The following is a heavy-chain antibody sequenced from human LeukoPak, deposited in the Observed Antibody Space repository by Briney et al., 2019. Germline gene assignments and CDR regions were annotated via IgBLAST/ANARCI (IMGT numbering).Heavy chain of an antibody. J-gene: IGHJ4*02. V-gene: IGHV3-21*01. D-gene: IGHD3-22*01. CDR2: FGTRSSSI. Sequence: GGSLRLSCAASGFTFSNHAMNWVRQAPGKGLEWVSSFGTRSSSIYYADSVKGRFTISRDNARNSLYLQMNSLKAEDTAVYYCARFQGPDSSGYLDYWGQGTLVTVSS. CDR1: GFTFSNHA. CDR3: ARFQGPDSSGYLDY.